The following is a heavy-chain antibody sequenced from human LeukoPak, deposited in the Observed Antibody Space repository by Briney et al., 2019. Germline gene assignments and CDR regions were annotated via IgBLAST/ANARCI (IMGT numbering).Heavy chain of an antibody. D-gene: IGHD2-15*01. Sequence: GGSLRLSCAASGFTFSSYGMHWVRQAPGKGLEWVAFIRYDGSNKYYADSVKGRFTISRDNSKNTLYLQMNSLRAEDTAVYYCAAHLNCSGGSCYRYCFDYWGQGTLVTVSS. CDR1: GFTFSSYG. V-gene: IGHV3-30*02. CDR2: IRYDGSNK. J-gene: IGHJ4*02. CDR3: AAHLNCSGGSCYRYCFDY.